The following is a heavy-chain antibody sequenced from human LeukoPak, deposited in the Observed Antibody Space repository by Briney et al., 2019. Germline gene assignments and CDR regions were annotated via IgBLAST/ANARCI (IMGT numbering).Heavy chain of an antibody. V-gene: IGHV3-53*01. D-gene: IGHD1-7*01. CDR1: GFTVSSNY. CDR2: IYSGGNT. Sequence: PGGSPRLSCAASGFTVSSNYMSWVRQAPGKGLEWVSVIYSGGNTYYADSVKGRFTISRDNSKNTLYLQMNSLRAEDTAVYYCARAYNWNYVYWGQGTLVTVSS. CDR3: ARAYNWNYVY. J-gene: IGHJ4*02.